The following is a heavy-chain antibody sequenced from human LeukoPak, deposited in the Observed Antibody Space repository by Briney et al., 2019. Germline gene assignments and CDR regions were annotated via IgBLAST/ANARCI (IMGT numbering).Heavy chain of an antibody. V-gene: IGHV1-46*04. CDR3: ARDQSNSRTWWLDP. D-gene: IGHD4-11*01. CDR1: GYIFTNHW. CDR2: INPRDGSK. Sequence: ASVKVSCKASGYIFTNHWIHWVRQAPGQGLEWMGVINPRDGSKVYAQNLQDRVTLTTDMSATSIYMELSRLRSEDTAVYYCARDQSNSRTWWLDPGGQGPLVIVSS. J-gene: IGHJ5*02.